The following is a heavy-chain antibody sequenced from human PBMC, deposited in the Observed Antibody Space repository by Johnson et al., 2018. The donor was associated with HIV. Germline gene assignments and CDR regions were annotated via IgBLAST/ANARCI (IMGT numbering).Heavy chain of an antibody. CDR2: IKQDGSEK. D-gene: IGHD5-24*01. V-gene: IGHV3-7*02. CDR3: ARACRDGYTCDVFDI. Sequence: EVQLVESGGGLVQPGGSLRLSCAASGFTFSSYWMNWVRQAPGKGLQWVANIKQDGSEKYYVDSVKGRFTISRDNAKNSLYLQMNSLRAEDTAVYYCARACRDGYTCDVFDIWGQGTMVTVSS. CDR1: GFTFSSYW. J-gene: IGHJ3*02.